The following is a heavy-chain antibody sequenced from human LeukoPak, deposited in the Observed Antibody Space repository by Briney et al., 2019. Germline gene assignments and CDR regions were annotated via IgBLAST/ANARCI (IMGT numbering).Heavy chain of an antibody. CDR3: ARRSTVTYYGMDV. Sequence: GESLKISCKGSGYSFTSYWIGWVRQMPGKGLEWMGIIYPGDSGTRYSPSFQGQVTISADKSISTAYLQWSSLKASDTAMYYCARRSTVTYYGMDVWGQGTTVTVSS. J-gene: IGHJ6*02. D-gene: IGHD4-17*01. CDR1: GYSFTSYW. CDR2: IYPGDSGT. V-gene: IGHV5-51*01.